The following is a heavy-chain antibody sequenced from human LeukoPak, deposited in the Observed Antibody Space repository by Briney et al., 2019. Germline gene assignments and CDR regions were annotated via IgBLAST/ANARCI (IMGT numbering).Heavy chain of an antibody. CDR2: IIPIFGTA. Sequence: SVKVSCKASGGTFSSYAISWVRQAPGQGLEWMGRIIPIFGTANYAQKFQGRVTITTDESTSTAYMELSSLRSGDTAVYYCARDSGNYYYYYMDVWGKGTTVTVSS. CDR3: ARDSGNYYYYYMDV. D-gene: IGHD1-26*01. CDR1: GGTFSSYA. V-gene: IGHV1-69*05. J-gene: IGHJ6*03.